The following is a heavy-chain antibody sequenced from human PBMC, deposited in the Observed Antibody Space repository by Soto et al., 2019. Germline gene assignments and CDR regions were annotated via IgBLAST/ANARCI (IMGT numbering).Heavy chain of an antibody. V-gene: IGHV3-23*01. CDR2: ISGSGLNK. CDR1: GFTFENFG. D-gene: IGHD1-26*01. Sequence: PGGSLRLSCAASGFTFENFGMSWVRQAPGKGLEWISSISGSGLNKYYADSVKDRFTIARDNSQNTAYLALSNLRAENTAVYHCAKNQGVGLVPPATVDWFDPWGQGSVVTVSS. J-gene: IGHJ5*02. CDR3: AKNQGVGLVPPATVDWFDP.